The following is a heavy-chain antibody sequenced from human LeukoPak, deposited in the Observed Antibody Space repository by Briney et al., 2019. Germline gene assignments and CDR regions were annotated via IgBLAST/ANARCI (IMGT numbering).Heavy chain of an antibody. CDR1: GYTFINFA. Sequence: ASEKVSCKASGYTFINFAINWGRQAPGQRPEWMGWINAGNGNTKYSQKFQGRVTITRDTSTSTAYMELRSLRSDDTAVYYCARDSVAAAGLSDYWGQGTLVTVSS. CDR3: ARDSVAAAGLSDY. D-gene: IGHD6-13*01. CDR2: INAGNGNT. V-gene: IGHV1-3*01. J-gene: IGHJ4*02.